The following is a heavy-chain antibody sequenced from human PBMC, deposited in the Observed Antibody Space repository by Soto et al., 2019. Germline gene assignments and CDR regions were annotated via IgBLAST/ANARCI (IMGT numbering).Heavy chain of an antibody. CDR2: ISDSGST. J-gene: IGHJ4*02. CDR3: AKVWGEDGYCSRTSCLYYFQH. Sequence: EVQLLESGGGLVQPGGSLRLSCEASGFTFSTSAMSWVRQAPGKGLEWVSTISDSGSTYYADSVKGRFTISRDNSKNTLDLQMNSLRAEDTAGFYCAKVWGEDGYCSRTSCLYYFQHWGQGTLVTVSS. V-gene: IGHV3-23*01. CDR1: GFTFSTSA. D-gene: IGHD2-2*03.